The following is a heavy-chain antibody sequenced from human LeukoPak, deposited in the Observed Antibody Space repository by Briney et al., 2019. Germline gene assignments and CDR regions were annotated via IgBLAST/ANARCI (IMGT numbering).Heavy chain of an antibody. V-gene: IGHV1-2*02. CDR2: INPNSGGT. D-gene: IGHD2-21*02. J-gene: IGHJ4*02. CDR1: GYTFTGHY. CDR3: ARVSKVVTAIAFDY. Sequence: GASVKVSCKASGYTFTGHYMHWVRQAPGQGLEWMGWINPNSGGTNYAQEFQGRVTMTRDTSISTAYMELSRLRSDDTAVYYCARVSKVVTAIAFDYWGQGTLVTVSS.